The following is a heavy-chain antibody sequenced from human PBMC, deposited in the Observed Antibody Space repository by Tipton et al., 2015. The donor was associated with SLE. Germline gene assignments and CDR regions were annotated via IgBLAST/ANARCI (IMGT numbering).Heavy chain of an antibody. V-gene: IGHV4-59*01. CDR3: ARDRYYGSGSLGSKYYYMDV. Sequence: TLSLTCTVSGGSISSYYWSWIRQPPGKGLEWIGYIYYSGSTNYNPSLKSRVTISVDTSKNQFSLKLSSVTAADTAVYYCARDRYYGSGSLGSKYYYMDVWGQGTMVTVSS. J-gene: IGHJ6*03. CDR2: IYYSGST. CDR1: GGSISSYY. D-gene: IGHD3-10*01.